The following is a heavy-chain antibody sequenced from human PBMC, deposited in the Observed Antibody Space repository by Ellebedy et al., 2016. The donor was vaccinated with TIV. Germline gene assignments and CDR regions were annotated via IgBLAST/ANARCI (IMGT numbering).Heavy chain of an antibody. V-gene: IGHV3-9*01. CDR1: GFTFDDYA. Sequence: GGSLRLSCTASGFTFDDYAMHWVRQAPGKGLEWVSGISWNSGSIGYADSVKGRFTISRDNANNSLYLQMNSLRAEDTALYFCAALQGSYGDYEDYWGQGTLVTVSS. CDR2: ISWNSGSI. J-gene: IGHJ4*02. CDR3: AALQGSYGDYEDY. D-gene: IGHD4-17*01.